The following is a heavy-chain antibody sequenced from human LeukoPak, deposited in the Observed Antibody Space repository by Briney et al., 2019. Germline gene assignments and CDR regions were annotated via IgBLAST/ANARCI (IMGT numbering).Heavy chain of an antibody. CDR1: GFTFSDAW. D-gene: IGHD2-15*01. J-gene: IGHJ4*02. Sequence: GGSLRLSCAASGFTFSDAWMTWVRQAPGKGLEWVSAISGSGGSTYYADSVKGRFTISRDNSKNTLYLQMNSLRAEDTAVYYCAKGKVAASIYWGQGTLGTVSS. V-gene: IGHV3-23*01. CDR3: AKGKVAASIY. CDR2: ISGSGGST.